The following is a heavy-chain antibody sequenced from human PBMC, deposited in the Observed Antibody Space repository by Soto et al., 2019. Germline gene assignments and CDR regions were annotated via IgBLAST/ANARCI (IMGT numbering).Heavy chain of an antibody. D-gene: IGHD3-10*01. CDR3: AKVRESRGPQPFDY. CDR1: GGSISSSNW. J-gene: IGHJ4*02. CDR2: IYHSGST. V-gene: IGHV4-4*02. Sequence: QVQLQESGPGLVKPSGTLSLTCAVSGGSISSSNWWSWVRQPPGKGLEWIGEIYHSGSTNYNPSRQSRVTISVDKSKNQFSPKLNSVTAADTAVYYCAKVRESRGPQPFDYWGQGTLVTVSS.